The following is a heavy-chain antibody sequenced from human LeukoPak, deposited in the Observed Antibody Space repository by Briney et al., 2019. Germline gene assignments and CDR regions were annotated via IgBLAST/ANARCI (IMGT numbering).Heavy chain of an antibody. CDR1: GGSISSYY. CDR3: ARDGYSGNDGL. V-gene: IGHV4-59*01. CDR2: IYHSGST. D-gene: IGHD5-12*01. J-gene: IGHJ4*02. Sequence: SETLYLTCTVSGGSISSYYWSWIRQPPGKGLEWIGYIYHSGSTKYNPSLKSRVTISVDTSKSQFSLKLSSVTAADTAVYYCARDGYSGNDGLWGQGTLVTVSS.